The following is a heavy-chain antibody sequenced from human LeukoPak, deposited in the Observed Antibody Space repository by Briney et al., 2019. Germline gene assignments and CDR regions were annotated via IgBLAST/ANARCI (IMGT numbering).Heavy chain of an antibody. CDR1: GFTFSSYG. CDR3: ARDTIFGVVISEENYYGMDV. J-gene: IGHJ6*02. CDR2: IKQDGSEK. D-gene: IGHD3-3*01. Sequence: PGGSLRLSCAASGFTFSSYGMHWVRQAPGKGLEWVANIKQDGSEKYYVDSVKGRFTIFRDNAKNSLYLQMNSLRAEDTAVYYCARDTIFGVVISEENYYGMDVWGQGTTVTVSS. V-gene: IGHV3-7*03.